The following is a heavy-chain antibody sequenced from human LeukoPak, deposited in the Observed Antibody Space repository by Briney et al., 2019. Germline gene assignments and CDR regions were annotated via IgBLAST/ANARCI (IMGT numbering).Heavy chain of an antibody. Sequence: SETLSLNCTVSGGSISGYYWSWIRQPPGPGLELIGYIYYSGSTNYNPSLKSRVTISVDTSKNQFSLKLSSVTAADTAVYYCARRSMTTVSSDYYYYMDVWGKGTTVTVSS. CDR1: GGSISGYY. CDR3: ARRSMTTVSSDYYYYMDV. J-gene: IGHJ6*03. D-gene: IGHD4-11*01. V-gene: IGHV4-59*08. CDR2: IYYSGST.